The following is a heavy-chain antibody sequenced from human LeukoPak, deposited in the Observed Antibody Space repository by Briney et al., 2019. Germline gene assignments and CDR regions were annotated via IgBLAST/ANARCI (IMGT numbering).Heavy chain of an antibody. J-gene: IGHJ3*02. D-gene: IGHD2-15*01. V-gene: IGHV3-21*01. CDR1: GFTFSSYS. Sequence: PGGSLRLSCAASGFTFSSYSMNWVRQAPGKGLEWVSSISSGSSYIYYADSVKGRFTISRDNAENSLYLQMNSLRAEDTAVYYCARDEGWYHAFDIWGQGTMVTVSS. CDR2: ISSGSSYI. CDR3: ARDEGWYHAFDI.